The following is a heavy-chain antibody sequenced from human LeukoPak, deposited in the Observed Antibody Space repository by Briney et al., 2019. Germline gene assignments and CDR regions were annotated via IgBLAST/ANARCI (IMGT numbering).Heavy chain of an antibody. Sequence: ASVKVSCKASGGTFSSYVISWVRQAPGQGLEWMGWISAYNGNTNYAQKLQGRVTMTTDTSTSTAYMELRSLRSDDTAVYYCARDFLHSGYDYDWFDPWGQGTLVTVSS. J-gene: IGHJ5*02. D-gene: IGHD5-12*01. CDR3: ARDFLHSGYDYDWFDP. CDR1: GGTFSSYV. V-gene: IGHV1-18*01. CDR2: ISAYNGNT.